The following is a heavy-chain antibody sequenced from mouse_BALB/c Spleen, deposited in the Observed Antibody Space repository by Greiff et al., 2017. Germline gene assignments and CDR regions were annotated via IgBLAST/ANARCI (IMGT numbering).Heavy chain of an antibody. CDR1: GFNIKDTY. CDR3: ASPTGTRYFDV. Sequence: VQLKQSGAELVKPGASVKLSCTASGFNIKDTYMHWVKQRPEQGLEWIGRIDPANGNTKYDPKFQGKATITADTSSNTAYLQLSSLTSEDTAVYYCASPTGTRYFDVWGAGTTVTVSS. J-gene: IGHJ1*01. CDR2: IDPANGNT. D-gene: IGHD4-1*02. V-gene: IGHV14-3*02.